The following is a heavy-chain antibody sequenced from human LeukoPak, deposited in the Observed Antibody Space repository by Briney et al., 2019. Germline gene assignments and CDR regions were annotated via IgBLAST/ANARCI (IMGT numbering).Heavy chain of an antibody. CDR2: IIPIFGTA. Sequence: GASVKVSCKASGGTFSSYAISWVRQAPGQGLEWMGGIIPIFGTANYAQKFQGRVTITADESTSTAYMELSSLRSEDTAVYYCARDKGMAVAGPVFNYGGQGPLVTVSS. D-gene: IGHD6-19*01. CDR3: ARDKGMAVAGPVFNY. J-gene: IGHJ4*02. CDR1: GGTFSSYA. V-gene: IGHV1-69*13.